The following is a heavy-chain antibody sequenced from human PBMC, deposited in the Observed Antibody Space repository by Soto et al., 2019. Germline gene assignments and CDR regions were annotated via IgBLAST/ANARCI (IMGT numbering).Heavy chain of an antibody. D-gene: IGHD3-10*01. CDR2: ISPMFGAA. V-gene: IGHV1-69*19. Sequence: QVQLVQSGAEMKKPGSSVKVSCQSSGGTFNTYAMNWVRQAPGQGPEWMGDISPMFGAANYAPQFQGRVTITADESTGTSYMQLSSLTSEDTALYFCAREVQVHTPAFVYWGQGNLVTVSS. CDR1: GGTFNTYA. CDR3: AREVQVHTPAFVY. J-gene: IGHJ4*02.